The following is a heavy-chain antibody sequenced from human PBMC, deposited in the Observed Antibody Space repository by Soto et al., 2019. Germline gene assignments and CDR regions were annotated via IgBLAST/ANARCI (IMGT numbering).Heavy chain of an antibody. CDR2: ISWNSDNV. J-gene: IGHJ4*02. CDR3: AKAVAGWGYFDY. Sequence: EVQLVESGGGLVQPGRSLRLSCAASGFTFDDSAMHWVRQAPGKGLEWVSRISWNSDNVGYADSVKGRFTISRDNAKNYLYLQMNSLRTEDTALYYCAKAVAGWGYFDYWGQGTLVTVSS. D-gene: IGHD6-19*01. V-gene: IGHV3-9*01. CDR1: GFTFDDSA.